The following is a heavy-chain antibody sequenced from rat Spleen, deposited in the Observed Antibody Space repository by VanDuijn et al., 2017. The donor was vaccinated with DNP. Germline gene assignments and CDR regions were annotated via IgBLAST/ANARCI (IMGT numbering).Heavy chain of an antibody. V-gene: IGHV5-7*01. Sequence: EVQLVESDGGLVQPGRSLKLSCAASGFTFSDYNMAWVRQAPKKGLEWVATISYNGGTPYYRDSVKGRFTISRDNAQSTLYLQMDSLRSEDTATYYCTRHRTIMPYYYAMDAWGQGASVTVSS. CDR1: GFTFSDYN. CDR2: ISYNGGTP. D-gene: IGHD1-12*01. J-gene: IGHJ4*01. CDR3: TRHRTIMPYYYAMDA.